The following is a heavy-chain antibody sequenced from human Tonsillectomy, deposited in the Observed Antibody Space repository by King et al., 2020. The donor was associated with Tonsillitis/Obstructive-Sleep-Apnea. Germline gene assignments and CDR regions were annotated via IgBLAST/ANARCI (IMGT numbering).Heavy chain of an antibody. J-gene: IGHJ3*02. CDR2: TYYRSEWYN. V-gene: IGHV6-1*01. CDR1: GDSVSSNSAA. D-gene: IGHD2/OR15-2a*01. CDR3: ARDPHTAAYFDAFDI. Sequence: HVQLQQSGPGLVKPSQTLSLTCAISGDSVSSNSAAWNRIRRSPSRGLEWLGRTYYRSEWYNDYAESVKSRITINPDTSKNQFSLQLTSVTPEDTAVYYCARDPHTAAYFDAFDIWGQGTMVTVSS.